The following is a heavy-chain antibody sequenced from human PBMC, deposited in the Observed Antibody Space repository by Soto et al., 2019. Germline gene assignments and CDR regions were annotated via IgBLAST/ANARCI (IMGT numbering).Heavy chain of an antibody. J-gene: IGHJ4*02. V-gene: IGHV4-39*01. CDR1: GGSISNSSYL. Sequence: SETLSLTCTVSGGSISNSSYLWGWIRQPPGKGLQWIGSVSYSGSTYYNPSLKSRVTISVDTSKTQSSLRLSSVTAADTAVYYCSGKAVSGPITGFDYWGQGALVSVSS. CDR2: VSYSGST. CDR3: SGKAVSGPITGFDY. D-gene: IGHD6-19*01.